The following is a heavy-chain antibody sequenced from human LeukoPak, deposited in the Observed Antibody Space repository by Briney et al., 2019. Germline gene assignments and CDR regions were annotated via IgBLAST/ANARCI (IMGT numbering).Heavy chain of an antibody. V-gene: IGHV3-21*01. CDR3: ARDQGTAMVPNWFDP. J-gene: IGHJ5*02. D-gene: IGHD5-18*01. CDR1: GFTFSSYS. Sequence: GGSLRLSCAASGFTFSSYSMNWVRQAPGKGLEWVSSISSSSSYIYYADSVKGRFTISRDNAKNSLYLQVNSLRAEDTAVYYCARDQGTAMVPNWFDPWGQGTLVTVSS. CDR2: ISSSSSYI.